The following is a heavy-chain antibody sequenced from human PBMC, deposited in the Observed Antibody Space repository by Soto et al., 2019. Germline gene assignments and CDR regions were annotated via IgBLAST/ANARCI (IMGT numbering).Heavy chain of an antibody. Sequence: QAQLMQSGAEVRKPGTSVKVSCETSGYNFRGYYVHWVRQAPGHGLQWLGRIDPNSGDTDYAQTFQGRIAVTRDTSLASVYMDLISLTSHDTAVYFCARAPQGLMSTYFDFLCQGTPVVVSS. V-gene: IGHV1-2*06. CDR1: GYNFRGYY. J-gene: IGHJ4*02. D-gene: IGHD2-21*01. CDR2: IDPNSGDT. CDR3: ARAPQGLMSTYFDF.